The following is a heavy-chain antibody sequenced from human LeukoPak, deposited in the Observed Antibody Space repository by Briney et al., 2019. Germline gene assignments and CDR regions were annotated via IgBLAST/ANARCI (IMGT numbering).Heavy chain of an antibody. Sequence: SETLSLTCTFSGTSISSNYWNWIRQSPRKGLEWIGFISHIGSTHYNPSLKSRVTISLDTSKNQFSLKVRSVIAADTAVYYCARAVSGRAQLAYYYMDVWGKGTTVTVSS. J-gene: IGHJ6*03. D-gene: IGHD1-1*01. CDR1: GTSISSNY. CDR2: ISHIGST. V-gene: IGHV4-59*12. CDR3: ARAVSGRAQLAYYYMDV.